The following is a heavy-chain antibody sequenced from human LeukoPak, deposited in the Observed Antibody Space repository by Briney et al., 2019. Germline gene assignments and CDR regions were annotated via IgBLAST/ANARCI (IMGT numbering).Heavy chain of an antibody. V-gene: IGHV4-39*07. CDR1: GGSISSSSYY. J-gene: IGHJ5*02. CDR2: IYYSGST. CDR3: ARDRSFHWFHP. D-gene: IGHD2-21*01. Sequence: SETLSLTCTVSGGSISSSSYYWGWIRQPPGKGLEWIGSIYYSGSTYYNPSLKSRVTISVDTSKNQFSLKLSSVTAADTAVYYCARDRSFHWFHPWGQGTLVTVSS.